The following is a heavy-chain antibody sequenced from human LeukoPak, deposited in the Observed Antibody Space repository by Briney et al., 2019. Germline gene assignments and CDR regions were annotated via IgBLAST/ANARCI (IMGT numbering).Heavy chain of an antibody. CDR2: VTHSGDT. CDR1: GESFSGYF. V-gene: IGHV4-34*01. D-gene: IGHD4-23*01. CDR3: ARDGRGGTPVLTYTDS. J-gene: IGHJ4*02. Sequence: SETLSLTCAVYGESFSGYFWSWIRQPPGKRLEWIGEVTHSGDTNYNPSLKSRVTISEDTSKNQFSLKLSSATAADTAMYYCARDGRGGTPVLTYTDSWGQGTLVTVSS.